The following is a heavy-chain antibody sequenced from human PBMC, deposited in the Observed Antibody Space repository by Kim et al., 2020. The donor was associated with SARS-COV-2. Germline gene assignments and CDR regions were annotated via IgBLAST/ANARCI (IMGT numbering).Heavy chain of an antibody. Sequence: SETLSLTCTVSGGSISSSSYYWGWIRQPPGKGLEWIGSIYYSGSTYYNPSLKSRVTISVDTSKNQFSLKLSSVTAADTAVYYCARTYIAAAGSPYFDYWGHGTLVTVSS. D-gene: IGHD6-13*01. CDR2: IYYSGST. CDR1: GGSISSSSYY. V-gene: IGHV4-39*01. CDR3: ARTYIAAAGSPYFDY. J-gene: IGHJ4*01.